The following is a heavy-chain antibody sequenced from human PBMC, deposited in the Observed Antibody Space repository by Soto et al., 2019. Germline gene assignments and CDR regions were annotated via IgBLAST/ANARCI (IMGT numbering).Heavy chain of an antibody. J-gene: IGHJ6*02. CDR2: IYPGDSDT. V-gene: IGHV5-51*01. CDR1: GYSFTSYW. Sequence: GESLKISCKGSGYSFTSYWIGWVRQMPGKGLEWMGIIYPGDSDTRYSPSFQGQVTISADKSISTAYLQWSSLKASDTAMYYCAILKANILTGYYQNYYYGMDVWGQGTTVTVSS. CDR3: AILKANILTGYYQNYYYGMDV. D-gene: IGHD3-9*01.